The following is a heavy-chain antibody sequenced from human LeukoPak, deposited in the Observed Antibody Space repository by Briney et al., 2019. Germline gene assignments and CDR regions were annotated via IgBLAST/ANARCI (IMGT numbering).Heavy chain of an antibody. CDR2: ISAYNGNT. V-gene: IGHV1-18*01. CDR1: GYTFTSYG. Sequence: ASVKVSCKASGYTFTSYGISWVRQAPGQGLEWMGWISAYNGNTNFAQKLQGRDTMTTGTSTSTAYMDLRSLRSDDTAVYYCARDQAATNTQVRFCLDWGQGTLVTVSS. J-gene: IGHJ4*02. D-gene: IGHD3-9*01. CDR3: ARDQAATNTQVRFCLD.